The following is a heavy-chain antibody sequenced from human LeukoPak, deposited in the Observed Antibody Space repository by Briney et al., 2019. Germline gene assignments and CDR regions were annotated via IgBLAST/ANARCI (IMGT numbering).Heavy chain of an antibody. J-gene: IGHJ4*02. V-gene: IGHV1-2*02. CDR2: INPNSGGT. D-gene: IGHD5-12*01. Sequence: GASVKVSCKASGYTFTGYYMHWVRQAPGQGLEWMGWINPNSGGTNYAQKFQGRVTMTRDTSISTAYMELSRLRSDDTAVYYCARGRYSGYDYRLVNPEFDYWGQGTLVTVSS. CDR3: ARGRYSGYDYRLVNPEFDY. CDR1: GYTFTGYY.